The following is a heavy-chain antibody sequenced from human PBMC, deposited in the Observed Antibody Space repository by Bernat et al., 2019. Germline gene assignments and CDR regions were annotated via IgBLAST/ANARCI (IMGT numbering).Heavy chain of an antibody. Sequence: QVQLQESGPGLVKPSGTLSLTCAVSGGSISSSNWWSWVRQPPGKGLEWIGEIYHSGSTNYNPSLKSRVTISVDKSKNQFSLKLSSVTAADTAVYYCAGNPQSPYYYDSSGSRPFDYWGQGTLVTVSS. CDR1: GGSISSSNW. CDR2: IYHSGST. D-gene: IGHD3-22*01. CDR3: AGNPQSPYYYDSSGSRPFDY. J-gene: IGHJ4*02. V-gene: IGHV4-4*02.